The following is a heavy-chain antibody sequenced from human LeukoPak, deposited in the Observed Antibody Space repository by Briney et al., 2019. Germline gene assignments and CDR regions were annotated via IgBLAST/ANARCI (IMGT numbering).Heavy chain of an antibody. CDR1: SGSISTYY. V-gene: IGHV4-59*08. J-gene: IGHJ6*02. D-gene: IGHD3-22*01. CDR3: ARQGISGSYLTGLDV. CDR2: IFHSGST. Sequence: SETLSLTCTVSSGSISTYYWSWIRQSPGKGLEWMGYIFHSGSTTYNPPLSSRLTISVDTSKNQFSLELSSVTAADTAVYYCARQGISGSYLTGLDVWGQGTTVTVSS.